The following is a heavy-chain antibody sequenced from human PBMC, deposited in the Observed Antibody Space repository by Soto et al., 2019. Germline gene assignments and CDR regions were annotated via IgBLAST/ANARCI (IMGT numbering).Heavy chain of an antibody. J-gene: IGHJ4*02. Sequence: GASVKVSCKASGYTFTSYAMHWVRQAPGQRLEWMGWINAGNGNTKYSQKFQGWVTMTRDTSISTAYMELSRLRSDDTAVYYCVRESSGYYRLYYFDYWGQGTLDTISS. CDR1: GYTFTSYA. CDR2: INAGNGNT. V-gene: IGHV1-3*01. CDR3: VRESSGYYRLYYFDY. D-gene: IGHD3-22*01.